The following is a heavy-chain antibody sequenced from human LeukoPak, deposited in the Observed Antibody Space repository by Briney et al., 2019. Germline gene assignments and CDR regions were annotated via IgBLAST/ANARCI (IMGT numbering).Heavy chain of an antibody. V-gene: IGHV4-59*01. Sequence: KPSETLSLTCTVSGGSISRYYWSWIRQPPGKGLEWIGYIYYSGSTNYNPSLKSRVTISVDTSKNQLSLKLSSVTAADTAVYYCARGVVPAAMGVYYYYYMDVWGKGTTVTVSS. D-gene: IGHD2-2*01. CDR3: ARGVVPAAMGVYYYYYMDV. CDR2: IYYSGST. J-gene: IGHJ6*03. CDR1: GGSISRYY.